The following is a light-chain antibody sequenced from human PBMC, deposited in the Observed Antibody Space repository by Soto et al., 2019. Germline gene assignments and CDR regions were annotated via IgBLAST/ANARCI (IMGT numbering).Light chain of an antibody. J-gene: IGKJ1*01. V-gene: IGKV3-20*01. CDR1: QSVSSSY. Sequence: EIVLTQSPGTLSSSPGERAILYCRASQSVSSSYLAWYQHKPGQAPRLLLYATSSRATGIPDRFRGSGSGPDFTLTISRLEPEDFAVYYCQQYFASSRTFGQGTKVDI. CDR2: ATS. CDR3: QQYFASSRT.